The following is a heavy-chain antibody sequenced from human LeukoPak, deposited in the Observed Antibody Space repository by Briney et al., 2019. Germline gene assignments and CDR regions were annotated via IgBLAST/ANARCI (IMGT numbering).Heavy chain of an antibody. CDR1: GYTFTAYY. CDR2: INPNSGGT. V-gene: IGHV1-2*02. CDR3: ARDSPGGRGSSWYGRVNWFDP. Sequence: ASVKVSCKASGYTFTAYYLHWVRQAPGQGLEWMGWINPNSGGTNFVQKFQGRVTMTRDTSINTAYMELRRLRSDDTAVYYCARDSPGGRGSSWYGRVNWFDPWGQGTLVTASS. D-gene: IGHD6-13*01. J-gene: IGHJ5*02.